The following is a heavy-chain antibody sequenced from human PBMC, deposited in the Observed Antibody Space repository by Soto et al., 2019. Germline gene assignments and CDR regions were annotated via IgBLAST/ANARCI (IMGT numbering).Heavy chain of an antibody. Sequence: QVQLVQSGAEVRRPGASVRVSCKASGYSFIDYYINWVRQAPGQGLEWMGWINPKDGATKSAQKFQDWVTMNSDTSHTTAYLDLRSDGTAVYYCARGRKVVATPARDDWFDPWGQGTLVTVSS. J-gene: IGHJ5*02. CDR3: ARGRKVVATPARDDWFDP. CDR1: GYSFIDYY. D-gene: IGHD2-21*02. V-gene: IGHV1-2*04. CDR2: INPKDGAT.